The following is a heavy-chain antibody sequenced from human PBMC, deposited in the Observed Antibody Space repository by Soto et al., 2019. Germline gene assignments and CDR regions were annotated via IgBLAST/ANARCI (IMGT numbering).Heavy chain of an antibody. CDR1: GGSISSYY. D-gene: IGHD6-13*01. V-gene: IGHV4-59*01. J-gene: IGHJ6*02. CDR3: ARDLRSWYYYYGMDV. CDR2: IYYSGST. Sequence: ETLSLTCTVSGGSISSYYWSWIRQPPGKGLEWIGYIYYSGSTNYNPSLKSRVTISVDTSKNQFSLKLSSVTAADTAVYYCARDLRSWYYYYGMDVWGQGTTVTVSS.